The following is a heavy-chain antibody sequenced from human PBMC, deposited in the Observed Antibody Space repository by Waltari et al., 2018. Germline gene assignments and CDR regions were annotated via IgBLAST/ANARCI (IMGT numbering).Heavy chain of an antibody. Sequence: EVQLVESGGGLVQPGGSLRLSCAASGFTVSSNYMTWVRQAPGKGLEWVSISYSRGTTYYADSVQGRFTISRDNSKNTLYLQMNSLKTEDTAVYYCARDNGSGDCWGQGTLVTVSS. CDR1: GFTVSSNY. CDR2: SYSRGTT. V-gene: IGHV3-66*02. J-gene: IGHJ4*02. CDR3: ARDNGSGDC. D-gene: IGHD1-20*01.